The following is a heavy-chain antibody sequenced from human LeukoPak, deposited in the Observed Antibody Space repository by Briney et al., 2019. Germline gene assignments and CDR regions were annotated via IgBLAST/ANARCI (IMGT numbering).Heavy chain of an antibody. CDR3: ARAYSSSWCDAFDI. CDR1: GGSISSGSYY. Sequence: SETLSLTCSVSGGSISSGSYYWSWIRQPAGKGLEWIGRIYTSGSTNYNPSLKSRVTISVDTSKNHFSLKLTSVTAADTAMYYCARAYSSSWCDAFDIWGQGTMVTVSS. J-gene: IGHJ3*02. D-gene: IGHD6-13*01. V-gene: IGHV4-61*02. CDR2: IYTSGST.